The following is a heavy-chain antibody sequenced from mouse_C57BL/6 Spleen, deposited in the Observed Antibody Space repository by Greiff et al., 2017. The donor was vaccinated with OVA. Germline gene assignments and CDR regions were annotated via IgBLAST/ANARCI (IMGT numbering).Heavy chain of an antibody. CDR2: IRLKSDNYAT. CDR1: GFTFSNYW. CDR3: TDDYYGSSFWYFDV. J-gene: IGHJ1*03. Sequence: EVKVEESGGGLVQPGGSMNLSCVASGFTFSNYWMNWVRQSPEKGLEWVAQIRLKSDNYATHYAESVKGRFTISRDDSKSSVYLQMNNLRAEDTGIYYCTDDYYGSSFWYFDVWGTGTTVTVSS. D-gene: IGHD1-1*01. V-gene: IGHV6-3*01.